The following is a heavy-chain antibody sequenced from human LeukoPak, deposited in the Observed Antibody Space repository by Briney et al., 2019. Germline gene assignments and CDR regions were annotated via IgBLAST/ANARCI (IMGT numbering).Heavy chain of an antibody. CDR1: GYTFTGYY. CDR3: ARDVGRGTFFDY. J-gene: IGHJ4*02. V-gene: IGHV1-2*02. Sequence: ASVKVSCKASGYTFTGYYMHWVRQAPGQGLEWMGWINPNSGGTNYAQKFQGRVTMTRDTSTSTVYMELSSLRSEDTAVYYCARDVGRGTFFDYWGQGTLVTVSS. CDR2: INPNSGGT. D-gene: IGHD1-7*01.